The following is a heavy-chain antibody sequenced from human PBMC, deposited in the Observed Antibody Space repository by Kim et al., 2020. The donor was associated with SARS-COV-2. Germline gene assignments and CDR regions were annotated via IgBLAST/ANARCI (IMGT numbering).Heavy chain of an antibody. Sequence: ASVKVSCKASGYTFTSYYMHWVRQAPGQGLEWMGIINPSGGSTSYAQKFQGRVTMTRDTSTSTVYMELSSLRSEDTAVYYCARDMESSSPYSSGWYYYYYYGMDVWGQGTTVTVSS. CDR3: ARDMESSSPYSSGWYYYYYYGMDV. V-gene: IGHV1-46*01. D-gene: IGHD6-19*01. CDR1: GYTFTSYY. CDR2: INPSGGST. J-gene: IGHJ6*02.